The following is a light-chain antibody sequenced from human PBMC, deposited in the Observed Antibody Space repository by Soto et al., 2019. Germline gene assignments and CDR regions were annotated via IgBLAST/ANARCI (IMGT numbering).Light chain of an antibody. Sequence: QSVMTQPPSVSGTPGQRVTISCSGSTPNIGSSIVDWYQQIPGTAPKLVIHSTDQRPSGGPDRFSGSSSGTSASLAISGLLSEDEAHYYCAAWDGRLGGPLFGGGTKLTVL. J-gene: IGLJ2*01. CDR1: TPNIGSSI. V-gene: IGLV1-47*02. CDR2: STD. CDR3: AAWDGRLGGPL.